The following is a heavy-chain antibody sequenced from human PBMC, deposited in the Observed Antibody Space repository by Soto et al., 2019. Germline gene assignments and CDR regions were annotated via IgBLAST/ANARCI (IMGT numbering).Heavy chain of an antibody. Sequence: QVQLVQSGAEVKKPGSSVKVSCKASGGTFSSYASSWVRQAPGQGLEWMGGSIPIFGTANYAPKFQGRVTITADEFTSTAYMVLSRLRSEDTAVYYCASDVWSGYYPYYYYGMDVWGQWTTFTFSS. CDR3: ASDVWSGYYPYYYYGMDV. CDR1: GGTFSSYA. J-gene: IGHJ6*02. D-gene: IGHD3-3*01. V-gene: IGHV1-69*01. CDR2: SIPIFGTA.